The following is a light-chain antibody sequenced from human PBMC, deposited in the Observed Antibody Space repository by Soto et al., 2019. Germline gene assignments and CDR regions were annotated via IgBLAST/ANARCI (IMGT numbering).Light chain of an antibody. Sequence: DIQMTQSPSSLSASVGDRVTITCRAGQSISSYLNWYQQKPGKAPKLLIYSTSNLQSGVPSRFSGSGSGTDFTLTINSLQPEDFATYYCQQSYTTSWTFGQGTKVEIK. CDR3: QQSYTTSWT. CDR1: QSISSY. V-gene: IGKV1-39*01. CDR2: STS. J-gene: IGKJ1*01.